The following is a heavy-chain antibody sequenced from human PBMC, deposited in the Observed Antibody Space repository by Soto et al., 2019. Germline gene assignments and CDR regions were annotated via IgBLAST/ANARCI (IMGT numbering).Heavy chain of an antibody. CDR2: IHYSGNT. CDR3: ARGHYDFWNGYCASKDY. CDR1: GGSISNYY. V-gene: IGHV4-59*08. D-gene: IGHD3-3*01. Sequence: PSETLSLTCTVSGGSISNYYWSWIRQPPGTRLEWIGYIHYSGNTKYNPSLKSRVTISSDTSKDQFSLKLTSMTAAYTSLYFCARGHYDFWNGYCASKDYWGQGTLVTVSS. J-gene: IGHJ4*02.